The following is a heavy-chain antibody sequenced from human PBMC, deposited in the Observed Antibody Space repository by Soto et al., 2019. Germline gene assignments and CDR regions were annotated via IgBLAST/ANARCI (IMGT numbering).Heavy chain of an antibody. Sequence: QVQLVQSGAEVKKPGSSVKVSCKASGGTFSSYTISWVRQAPGQGLEWMGRIIPILGIANYAQKFQGRVTITGNKSTSTAYMERSSRRSEEGAVYYWALYCSGGSCYSGGAYWGQGTLVTVSS. CDR2: IIPILGIA. D-gene: IGHD2-15*01. J-gene: IGHJ4*02. CDR1: GGTFSSYT. CDR3: ALYCSGGSCYSGGAY. V-gene: IGHV1-69*02.